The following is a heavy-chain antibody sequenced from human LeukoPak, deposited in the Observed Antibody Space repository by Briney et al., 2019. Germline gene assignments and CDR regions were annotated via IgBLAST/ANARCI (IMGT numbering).Heavy chain of an antibody. Sequence: SETLFLTCTVSGGSISSYYWSWIRQPPGKGLEWIGYIYYSGSTNYNPSLKSRVTISVDTSKNQFSLKLSSVTAADTAVYYCARGLGSSWLYFDYWGQGTLVTVSS. J-gene: IGHJ4*02. CDR2: IYYSGST. CDR3: ARGLGSSWLYFDY. CDR1: GGSISSYY. D-gene: IGHD6-13*01. V-gene: IGHV4-59*01.